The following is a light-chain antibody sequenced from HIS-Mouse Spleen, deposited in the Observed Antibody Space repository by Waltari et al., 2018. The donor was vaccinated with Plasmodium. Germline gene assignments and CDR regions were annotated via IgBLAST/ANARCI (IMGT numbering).Light chain of an antibody. CDR1: SSDVGGYNY. CDR3: SSYAGSNKLV. J-gene: IGLJ2*01. CDR2: EVS. V-gene: IGLV2-8*01. Sequence: QSALTQPPSASGSPGQSVTISCTGTSSDVGGYNYVSWYQQHPGKAPKLMNYEVSKRPSGVPDRFSGSKSGNTASLTVSGLQAEDEADYYCSSYAGSNKLVFGGGTKLTVL.